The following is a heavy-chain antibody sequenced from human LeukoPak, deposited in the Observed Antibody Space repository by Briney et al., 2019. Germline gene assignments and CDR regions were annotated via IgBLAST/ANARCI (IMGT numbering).Heavy chain of an antibody. CDR1: GGSISSGGYY. Sequence: SETLSLTCTVSGGSISSGGYYWSWIRQHPGKGLEWIGYIYYSGSTYYNPSLKSRVTISVDTSKNQFSLKLSSVTAADTAVYYCARSMTYYYDSSGYPRAFDIWGQGTMVTVSS. V-gene: IGHV4-31*03. CDR2: IYYSGST. CDR3: ARSMTYYYDSSGYPRAFDI. D-gene: IGHD3-22*01. J-gene: IGHJ3*02.